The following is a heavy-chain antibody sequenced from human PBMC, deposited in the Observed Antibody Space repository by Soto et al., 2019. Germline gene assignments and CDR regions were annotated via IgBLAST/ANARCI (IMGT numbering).Heavy chain of an antibody. CDR3: ARHAYYESGTSHLSH. D-gene: IGHD3-10*01. V-gene: IGHV5-10-1*03. Sequence: EVQLVQSGAEVKKSGEALRISCKGSGYSFTNYCISWVRQMPGKGLEWMGKIDPSDSYTKYNPSFQGHVTISADKSISTAHLQWSSLEDSYTAMYYGARHAYYESGTSHLSHWGQGSLVTVSS. J-gene: IGHJ4*02. CDR1: GYSFTNYC. CDR2: IDPSDSYT.